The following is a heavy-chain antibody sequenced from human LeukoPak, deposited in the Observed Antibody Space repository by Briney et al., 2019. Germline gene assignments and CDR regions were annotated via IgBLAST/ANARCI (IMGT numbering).Heavy chain of an antibody. J-gene: IGHJ4*02. CDR3: AREMYSNSWLDY. Sequence: PSETLSLTCAVYGGSFSGYYWSWIRQPPGKGLEWIGEINHSGSTNYNPSLKSRVTISVDTSKNQFSLKVTSVTAADTAVYYCAREMYSNSWLDYWGQGTLVTVSS. D-gene: IGHD6-13*01. V-gene: IGHV4-34*01. CDR1: GGSFSGYY. CDR2: INHSGST.